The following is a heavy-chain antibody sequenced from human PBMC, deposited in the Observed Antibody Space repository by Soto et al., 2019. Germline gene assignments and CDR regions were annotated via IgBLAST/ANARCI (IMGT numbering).Heavy chain of an antibody. J-gene: IGHJ4*02. CDR2: MNPNSGNT. Sequence: RASVKVSCKASGYTFTSYDINWVRQATGQGLEWMGWMNPNSGNTGYAQKFQGRVTMTRNTSISTAYMELSSLRSEDTAVYYCARGFVQTYYDILTGYYKPPFDYWGQGTLVTVSS. CDR1: GYTFTSYD. D-gene: IGHD3-9*01. CDR3: ARGFVQTYYDILTGYYKPPFDY. V-gene: IGHV1-8*01.